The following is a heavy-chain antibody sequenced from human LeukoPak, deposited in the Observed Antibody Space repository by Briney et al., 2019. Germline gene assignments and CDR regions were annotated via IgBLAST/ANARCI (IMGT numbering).Heavy chain of an antibody. Sequence: ASGKVSCKASGYTFNSYGISWVRQAPGQGLEWMGWISAYNGNTNYAQKLQGRVTMTTDTSTSTAYMELSRLRSDDTAVYYCARDRILAYCGGDCLYYFDYWGQGTLVTVSS. CDR1: GYTFNSYG. J-gene: IGHJ4*02. CDR3: ARDRILAYCGGDCLYYFDY. CDR2: ISAYNGNT. V-gene: IGHV1-18*01. D-gene: IGHD2-21*02.